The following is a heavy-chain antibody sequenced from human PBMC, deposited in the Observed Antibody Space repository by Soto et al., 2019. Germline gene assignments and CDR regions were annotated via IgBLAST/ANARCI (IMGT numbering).Heavy chain of an antibody. CDR1: GGTFSSYA. V-gene: IGHV1-69*01. J-gene: IGHJ6*02. CDR3: ARSGRWRDPYYYCMDV. D-gene: IGHD2-15*01. Sequence: QVQLVQSGAEVKKPGSSVKVSCKASGGTFSSYAISWVRQAPGQGLEWMGGIIPIFGTANYAQKFQGRVTITADESTSTAYMELCSLTTDDTAVYYCARSGRWRDPYYYCMDVWGQGTTVTVSS. CDR2: IIPIFGTA.